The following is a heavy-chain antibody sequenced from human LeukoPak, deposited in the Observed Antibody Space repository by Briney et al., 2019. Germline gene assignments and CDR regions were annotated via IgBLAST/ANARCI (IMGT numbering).Heavy chain of an antibody. CDR1: GFTFSSYAM. CDR2: THHGGNT. V-gene: IGHV4-4*02. J-gene: IGHJ3*02. D-gene: IGHD2-15*01. Sequence: GSLRLSCAASGFTFSSYAMSWVRQAPGKGLEWIGETHHGGNTKYSPSLKSRLTISVDKSKNQFSLELSSVTAADTAMYYCVTFSTVVASPYDAFDIWGQGTMVTVSS. CDR3: VTFSTVVASPYDAFDI.